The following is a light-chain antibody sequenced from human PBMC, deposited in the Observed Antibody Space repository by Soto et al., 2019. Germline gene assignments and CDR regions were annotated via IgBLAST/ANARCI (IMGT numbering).Light chain of an antibody. CDR3: QQYGISTT. J-gene: IGKJ1*01. CDR2: DVS. CDR1: HSVSSNY. Sequence: EIVLTQSPGTLSLSPGERATLSCRSSHSVSSNYLAWYQQKPGQAPRLLIYDVSSRATGIPDRFSGSGSGTDFTLTISRLEPVDFAVYYCQQYGISTTFGHGTKVEIK. V-gene: IGKV3-20*01.